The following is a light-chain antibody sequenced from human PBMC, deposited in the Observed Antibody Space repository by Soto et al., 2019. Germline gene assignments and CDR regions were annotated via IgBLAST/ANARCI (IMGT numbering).Light chain of an antibody. CDR2: AAS. Sequence: DIQMTQSPSFLSASVGDRVTITCRASQNIGVYLNWYQKKPGKPPKLLIHAASSLHSGVPSTFSGSGSGTDFALTISSLQPEDFATYYCHQTAANPWTFAQGTKVDIK. J-gene: IGKJ1*01. V-gene: IGKV1-39*01. CDR3: HQTAANPWT. CDR1: QNIGVY.